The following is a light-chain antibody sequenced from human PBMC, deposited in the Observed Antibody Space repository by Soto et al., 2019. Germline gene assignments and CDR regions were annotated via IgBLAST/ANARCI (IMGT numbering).Light chain of an antibody. Sequence: DIQRTQSPSSLSASVGDRVTITCLASQSISTYLNWYQQRPGKTPKLLIYSTSNLQSGVPSRFSGSGSGTDFTRTISSLQPEDFATYYCQQSYKTSWTFGQGTKVEIK. CDR2: STS. CDR3: QQSYKTSWT. J-gene: IGKJ1*01. V-gene: IGKV1-39*01. CDR1: QSISTY.